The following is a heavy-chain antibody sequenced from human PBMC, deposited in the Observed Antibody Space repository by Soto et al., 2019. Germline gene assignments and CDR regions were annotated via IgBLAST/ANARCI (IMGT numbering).Heavy chain of an antibody. CDR1: GYTFTSYD. Sequence: ASVKVSCKASGYTFTSYDINWVRQATGQGLEWMGWMNPNSGNTGYAQKFQGRVTMTRITFISTAYMELSSLRSEDTSVYYCARGLQLGIAVAYGYWGQGTLVT. D-gene: IGHD6-19*01. V-gene: IGHV1-8*01. CDR3: ARGLQLGIAVAYGY. J-gene: IGHJ4*02. CDR2: MNPNSGNT.